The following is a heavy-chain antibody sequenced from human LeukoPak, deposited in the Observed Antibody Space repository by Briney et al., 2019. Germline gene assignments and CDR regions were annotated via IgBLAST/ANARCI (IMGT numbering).Heavy chain of an antibody. CDR3: ARDQLLYEDYYGMDV. J-gene: IGHJ6*02. Sequence: ASVKVSCKASGYTFTGYYMHWVRQAPGQGLEWMGRINPNSGGTNYAQKLQGRVTMTRDTSISTAYMELSRLRSDDTAVYYCARDQLLYEDYYGMDVWGQGTTVTVSS. CDR2: INPNSGGT. D-gene: IGHD2-2*02. CDR1: GYTFTGYY. V-gene: IGHV1-2*06.